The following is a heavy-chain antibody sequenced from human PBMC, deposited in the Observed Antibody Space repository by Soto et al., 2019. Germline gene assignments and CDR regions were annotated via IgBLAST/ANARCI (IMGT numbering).Heavy chain of an antibody. CDR3: ARGNWKYGYFDY. D-gene: IGHD1-1*01. V-gene: IGHV3-33*01. CDR2: IWHDGSYK. Sequence: QVQLVESGGGVVQPGRSLRLSCAASGFTFSSSGMHWVRQAPGKGLEWVAVIWHDGSYKYKTDSVKGRFTISRDNPKNTLYLQMNSLSAEDTAVYYCARGNWKYGYFDYWGQGTLVTVSS. J-gene: IGHJ4*02. CDR1: GFTFSSSG.